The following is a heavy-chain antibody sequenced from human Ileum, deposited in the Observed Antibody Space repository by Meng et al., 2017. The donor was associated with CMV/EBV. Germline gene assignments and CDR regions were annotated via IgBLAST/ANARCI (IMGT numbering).Heavy chain of an antibody. Sequence: GESLKISCAASGFAFSSHWMHWVRQAPGKGLVWVSRINSDGSSTSYADSVKGRFTISRDNAKNTLYLQMNSLRAEDTAVYYCASGNSHAFDIWGQGTMVTVSS. CDR2: INSDGSST. J-gene: IGHJ3*02. V-gene: IGHV3-74*01. CDR1: GFAFSSHW. CDR3: ASGNSHAFDI. D-gene: IGHD4-23*01.